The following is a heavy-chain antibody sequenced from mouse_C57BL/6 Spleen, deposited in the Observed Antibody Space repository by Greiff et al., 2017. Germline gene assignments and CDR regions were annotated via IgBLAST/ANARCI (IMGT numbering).Heavy chain of an antibody. CDR2: ISSGGDYI. V-gene: IGHV5-9-1*02. Sequence: EVKLVESGEGLVKPGGSLTLSCAVSGFTFSSYAMSWVRQPPEKRLEWVAYISSGGDYIYYADTVKGRFTISRDNARNTLYLQMSSLKSEDTAMYYCTRGSHVEAMDYWGQGTSGTVSS. CDR1: GFTFSSYA. CDR3: TRGSHVEAMDY. J-gene: IGHJ4*01.